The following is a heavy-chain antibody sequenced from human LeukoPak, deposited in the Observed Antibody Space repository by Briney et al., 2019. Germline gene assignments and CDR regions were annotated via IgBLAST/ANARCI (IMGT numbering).Heavy chain of an antibody. J-gene: IGHJ4*02. D-gene: IGHD6-13*01. Sequence: GGSLRLSCAASGFTFSSYSMNWVRQAPGKGLEWVSSISSSSSYIYYADSVKGRFTISRDNAKNSLYLQMNSLRAEDTAVYYCAREFSSSSWPFDYWGQGTLVTVSS. CDR3: AREFSSSSWPFDY. V-gene: IGHV3-21*01. CDR1: GFTFSSYS. CDR2: ISSSSSYI.